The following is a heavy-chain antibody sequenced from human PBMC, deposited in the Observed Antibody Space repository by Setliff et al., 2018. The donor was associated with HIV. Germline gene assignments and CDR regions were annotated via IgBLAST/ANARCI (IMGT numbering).Heavy chain of an antibody. Sequence: KTSETLSLTCTVSGGSISSHYWSWIRQPPGKGLEWIGSIYYSGSTDYNPSLKSRVTISVDTSKNQFSLKLSSVTAADTAVYYCARNLVVSYGEYYGMGVWGQGTTVTVSS. CDR3: ARNLVVSYGEYYGMGV. CDR2: IYYSGST. V-gene: IGHV4-59*08. J-gene: IGHJ6*02. CDR1: GGSISSHY. D-gene: IGHD4-17*01.